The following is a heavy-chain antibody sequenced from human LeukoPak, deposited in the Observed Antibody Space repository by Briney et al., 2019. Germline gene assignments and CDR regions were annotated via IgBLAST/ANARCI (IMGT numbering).Heavy chain of an antibody. Sequence: SETLSLTCTVSGGSISSYYWSWIRQPAGKGLVWIGRIYTSGSTNYNPSLKSRVTMSVDTSKNQFSLKLSSVTAADTAVYYCARDYSGSYSNWFDPWGQGTLVTVSS. J-gene: IGHJ5*02. CDR2: IYTSGST. CDR3: ARDYSGSYSNWFDP. D-gene: IGHD1-26*01. V-gene: IGHV4-4*07. CDR1: GGSISSYY.